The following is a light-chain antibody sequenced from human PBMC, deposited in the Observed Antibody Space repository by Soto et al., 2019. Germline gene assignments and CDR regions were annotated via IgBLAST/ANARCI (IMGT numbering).Light chain of an antibody. V-gene: IGLV2-14*01. Sequence: QSALTQPASVSGSPGQSITISCTGTSSDVGGYNYVSWYQQHPGKDPKLMIYEVSNRPSGVSNRFSGSMSGNTASLTISGLLAEDEADYYCSSYTSSSIRVFGGGIKLTVL. J-gene: IGLJ3*02. CDR1: SSDVGGYNY. CDR3: SSYTSSSIRV. CDR2: EVS.